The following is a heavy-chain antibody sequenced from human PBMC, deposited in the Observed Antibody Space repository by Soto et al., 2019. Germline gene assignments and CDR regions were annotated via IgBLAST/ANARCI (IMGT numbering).Heavy chain of an antibody. CDR3: ATDLTTRGGASRWFDP. J-gene: IGHJ5*02. CDR2: FDPEDGET. Sequence: ASVKVSCKVSGYTLTELSMHWVRQAPGKGLEWMGGFDPEDGETIYAQKFQGRVTMTEDTSTDTAYMELSSLRSEDAAVYYCATDLTTRGGASRWFDPWGQGTLVTVSS. V-gene: IGHV1-24*01. CDR1: GYTLTELS. D-gene: IGHD4-4*01.